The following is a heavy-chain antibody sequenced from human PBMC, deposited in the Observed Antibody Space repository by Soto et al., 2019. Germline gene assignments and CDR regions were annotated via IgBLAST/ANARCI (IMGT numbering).Heavy chain of an antibody. CDR2: IYYDGSP. D-gene: IGHD6-6*01. J-gene: IGHJ4*02. V-gene: IGHV4-39*01. CDR1: GGSISSISYY. CDR3: ARSSIAPRLFMYPFDY. Sequence: QLQLQESGPGLVKPSETLSLTCTVSGGSISSISYYWGWIRQPPGKGLECVGSIYYDGSPYYNPSLKSRVTISVDTSKNQFSLKLSSVTASDTAVYYCARSSIAPRLFMYPFDYWGQGTLVTVSS.